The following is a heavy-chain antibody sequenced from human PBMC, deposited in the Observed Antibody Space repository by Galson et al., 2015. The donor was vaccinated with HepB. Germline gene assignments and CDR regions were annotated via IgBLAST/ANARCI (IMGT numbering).Heavy chain of an antibody. D-gene: IGHD6-13*01. J-gene: IGHJ5*02. CDR3: AREDRYSSSWHNWFDP. Sequence: SVKVSCKASGYTFTGYYMHWVRQAPGQGLEWMGRINPNSGGTNYAQKFQGRVTMTRDTSISTAYMELSRLRSDDTAVYYCAREDRYSSSWHNWFDPWGQGTLVTVSS. V-gene: IGHV1-2*06. CDR1: GYTFTGYY. CDR2: INPNSGGT.